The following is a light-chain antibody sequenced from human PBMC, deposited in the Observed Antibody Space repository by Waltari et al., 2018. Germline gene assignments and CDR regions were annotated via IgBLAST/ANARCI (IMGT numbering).Light chain of an antibody. CDR1: KSNIGNNS. CDR3: AAWDDGWSGPWV. V-gene: IGLV1-47*01. CDR2: KNS. Sequence: QPVLTQPPSTSATPGQRVTISCSGSKSNIGNNSVYWYQQVPGMAPKLIIYKNSQRPSGVPDRFSGSKSGTSASLAISGLRSEDEATYHCAAWDDGWSGPWVFGGGTRVTVL. J-gene: IGLJ3*02.